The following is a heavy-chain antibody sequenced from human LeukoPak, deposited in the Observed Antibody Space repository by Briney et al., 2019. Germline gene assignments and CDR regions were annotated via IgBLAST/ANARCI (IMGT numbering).Heavy chain of an antibody. D-gene: IGHD2-2*01. CDR2: VSGTGGAT. J-gene: IGHJ4*02. CDR1: GFTFNTYA. Sequence: GGSLRLSCAASGFTFNTYAMNWVRQAPGKGLEWVSTVSGTGGATFYADSVKGRFTISRDNSKNTLYLQMNSLRAEDTAVYYCARDHPAEYCSSTSCYPDYWGQGTLVTVSS. V-gene: IGHV3-23*01. CDR3: ARDHPAEYCSSTSCYPDY.